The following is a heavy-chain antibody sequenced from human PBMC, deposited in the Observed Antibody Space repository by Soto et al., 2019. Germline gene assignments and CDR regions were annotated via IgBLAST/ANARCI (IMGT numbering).Heavy chain of an antibody. Sequence: GGSLRLSCAASGFTFSSYAMHWVRQAPGKGLEWVAVISYDGSNKYYADSVKGRFTISRDNSKNTLYLQMNSLRAEDTAVYYCARAVADPYYYYGMDVWGQGTTVTVSS. V-gene: IGHV3-30-3*01. CDR1: GFTFSSYA. CDR2: ISYDGSNK. D-gene: IGHD6-19*01. J-gene: IGHJ6*02. CDR3: ARAVADPYYYYGMDV.